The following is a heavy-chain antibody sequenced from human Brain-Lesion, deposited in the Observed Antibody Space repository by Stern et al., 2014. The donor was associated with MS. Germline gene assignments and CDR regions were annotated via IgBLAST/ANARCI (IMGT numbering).Heavy chain of an antibody. Sequence: EVQLVESGGGLVQPGGSLRLSCAASGFTFSTSAMSWVRQAPGKGLEWVSAIGGSGDSTVYADSVKGRFTIARDNSKNTLYLQMNSLRAEDTAVYYCAKDDYYYDSGGYLGWFDSWGQGTLVTVSS. J-gene: IGHJ5*01. CDR2: IGGSGDST. CDR1: GFTFSTSA. D-gene: IGHD3-22*01. V-gene: IGHV3-23*04. CDR3: AKDDYYYDSGGYLGWFDS.